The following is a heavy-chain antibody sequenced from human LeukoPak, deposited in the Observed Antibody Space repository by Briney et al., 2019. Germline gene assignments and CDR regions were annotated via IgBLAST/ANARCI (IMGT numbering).Heavy chain of an antibody. J-gene: IGHJ4*02. V-gene: IGHV1-18*01. D-gene: IGHD3-10*01. Sequence: ASVKVSCKASGYTFTSYGISWVRQAPGQGLEWMGWISAYNGNTNYAQKLQGRVTMTTDTSTSTAYMELRSLRSDDTAVYYCARGATESYYGSGTYSFDYWGQGTLVTVSS. CDR1: GYTFTSYG. CDR3: ARGATESYYGSGTYSFDY. CDR2: ISAYNGNT.